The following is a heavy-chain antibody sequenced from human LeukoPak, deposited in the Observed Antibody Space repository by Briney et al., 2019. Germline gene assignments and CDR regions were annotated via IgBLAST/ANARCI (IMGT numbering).Heavy chain of an antibody. CDR1: GFTFSSYA. Sequence: PGGSLRLSCSASGFTFSSYAMRWVRQAPGKGLEYVSAISSNGGSTYYADSVKGRFTISRDNSKNTLYLQMSSLRAEDTAVYYCVRGTYYDFWSGQDWGQGTLVTVSS. V-gene: IGHV3-64D*09. D-gene: IGHD3-3*01. CDR3: VRGTYYDFWSGQD. CDR2: ISSNGGST. J-gene: IGHJ4*02.